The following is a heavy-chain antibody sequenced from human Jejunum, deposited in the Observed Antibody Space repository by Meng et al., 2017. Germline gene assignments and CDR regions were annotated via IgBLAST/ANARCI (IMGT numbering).Heavy chain of an antibody. V-gene: IGHV3-23*01. CDR3: AKRMATVTTWAFDI. Sequence: GGSLRLSCAASGFTFSNYAITWVRQAPGQGLEWVSLISTTGDSSFYADSVKGRFTVSRNNSMNTFYLQMNGLRAGDTAVYYCAKRMATVTTWAFDIWGQGTMVTVSS. D-gene: IGHD4-17*01. CDR2: ISTTGDSS. CDR1: GFTFSNYA. J-gene: IGHJ3*02.